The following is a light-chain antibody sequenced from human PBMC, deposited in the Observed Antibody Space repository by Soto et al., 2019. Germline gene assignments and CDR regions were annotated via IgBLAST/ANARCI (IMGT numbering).Light chain of an antibody. CDR2: DAS. Sequence: EIVLTQSPATLSLSPGERATLSCRASQSVSIYLAWYQQKPGQAPRLLIYDASNRATGIPARFSGSGSGTDFTLTISSLEPEDFAVYYCQQRSKWRTFGQGTKVDI. V-gene: IGKV3-11*01. CDR3: QQRSKWRT. J-gene: IGKJ1*01. CDR1: QSVSIY.